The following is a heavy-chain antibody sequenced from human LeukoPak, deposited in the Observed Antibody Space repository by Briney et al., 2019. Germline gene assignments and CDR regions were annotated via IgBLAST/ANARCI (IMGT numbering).Heavy chain of an antibody. J-gene: IGHJ4*02. CDR1: GGSFSGYY. CDR2: INHSGST. V-gene: IGHV4-34*01. D-gene: IGHD3-10*01. Sequence: PSETLSLTCAVYGGSFSGYYWSWIRQPPGKGLEWIGEINHSGSTNYNPSLKSRVTISVDTSKNHFSLKLSSVTAADTAVYYCARAGSGIDYWGQGTLVTVSS. CDR3: ARAGSGIDY.